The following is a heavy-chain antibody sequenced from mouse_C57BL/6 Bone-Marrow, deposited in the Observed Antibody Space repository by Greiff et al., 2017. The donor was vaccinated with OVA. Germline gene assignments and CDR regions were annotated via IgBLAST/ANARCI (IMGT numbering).Heavy chain of an antibody. CDR2: IYPGDGDT. V-gene: IGHV1-80*01. CDR1: GYAFSSYW. J-gene: IGHJ4*01. CDR3: ARPYDYADGDAMDY. D-gene: IGHD2-4*01. Sequence: VMLVESGAELVKPGASVKISCKASGYAFSSYWMNWVKQRPGKGLEWIGQIYPGDGDTNYNGKFKGKATLTADKSSSTAYMQLSSLTSEDSAVYFCARPYDYADGDAMDYWGQGTSVTVSS.